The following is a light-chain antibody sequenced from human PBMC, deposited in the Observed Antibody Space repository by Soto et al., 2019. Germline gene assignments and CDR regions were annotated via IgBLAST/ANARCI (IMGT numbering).Light chain of an antibody. Sequence: EIVMTQSPATLSVSPGERATLSCWASQSVFNNLAWYQQKPGQTPRLLIYDASTRARGVPDRLSASGSGTEFTLTISSLESQDFAVYYCQQYYKWPLTFGGGTKVDIK. CDR3: QQYYKWPLT. J-gene: IGKJ4*01. CDR1: QSVFNN. CDR2: DAS. V-gene: IGKV3-15*01.